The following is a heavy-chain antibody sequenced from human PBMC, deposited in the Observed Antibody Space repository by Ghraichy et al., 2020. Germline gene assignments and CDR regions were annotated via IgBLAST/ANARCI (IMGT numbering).Heavy chain of an antibody. CDR2: INGKGDNT. V-gene: IGHV3-23*01. CDR1: GFTFISYS. Sequence: GGSLRLSCAASGFTFISYSMSWVRQAPGKGLEWVSGINGKGDNTYYADSVKGRFTISRDSSTNTLYLQLHSLRAEDTAFYVCAKEMFSSPRSAFHSWGQGTLVTVSS. J-gene: IGHJ4*02. D-gene: IGHD6-13*01. CDR3: AKEMFSSPRSAFHS.